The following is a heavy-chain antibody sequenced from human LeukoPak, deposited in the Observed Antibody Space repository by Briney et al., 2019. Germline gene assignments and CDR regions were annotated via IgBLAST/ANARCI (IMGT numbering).Heavy chain of an antibody. D-gene: IGHD6-19*01. CDR3: AKVAGDTNVDY. V-gene: IGHV3-30*18. CDR1: GFTFSSYG. Sequence: GGSLRLSCAASGFTFSSYGMHWVRQAPGEGLEWVAVISYDGSNKYYADSVKGRFTISRDNSKNTLYLQMNSLRAEDTAVYYCAKVAGDTNVDYWGQGTLVTVSS. J-gene: IGHJ4*02. CDR2: ISYDGSNK.